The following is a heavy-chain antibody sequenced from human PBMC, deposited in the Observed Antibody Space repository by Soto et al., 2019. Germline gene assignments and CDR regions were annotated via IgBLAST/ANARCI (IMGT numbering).Heavy chain of an antibody. D-gene: IGHD3-10*01. V-gene: IGHV1-8*01. Sequence: SVQVSCKASGNTSTSYDINWARQATGHGLEWMGWINPSSGNIGYAQKFQGRVPMTRDTAIRTAYMEVSRLRSDDTAVYYCARGRASGSYYLLDYWVEGTLVTVSS. J-gene: IGHJ4*02. CDR1: GNTSTSYD. CDR2: INPSSGNI. CDR3: ARGRASGSYYLLDY.